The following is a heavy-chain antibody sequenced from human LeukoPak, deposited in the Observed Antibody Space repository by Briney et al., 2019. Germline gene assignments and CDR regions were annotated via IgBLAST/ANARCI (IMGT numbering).Heavy chain of an antibody. Sequence: SQTLSLTCTVSGGSISSGDSYWSWIRQPPGKGLEWIGYIYYTGSTYYDPSLKSRVTISVDTSKNQFSLKLSSVTAADTAVYYCARGGRGDYYDSSGYYWDYWGQGTLVTVSS. J-gene: IGHJ4*02. D-gene: IGHD3-22*01. CDR1: GGSISSGDSY. V-gene: IGHV4-30-4*01. CDR2: IYYTGST. CDR3: ARGGRGDYYDSSGYYWDY.